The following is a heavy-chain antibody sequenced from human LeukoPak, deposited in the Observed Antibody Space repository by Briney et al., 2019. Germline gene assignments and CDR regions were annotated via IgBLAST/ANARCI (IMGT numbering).Heavy chain of an antibody. V-gene: IGHV4-39*07. J-gene: IGHJ4*02. CDR1: GGSISNYY. CDR2: MYSSGST. CDR3: ARSGSGYLRYYFDY. D-gene: IGHD5-12*01. Sequence: RSETLSLTCTVSGGSISNYYWGWIRQPPGKGLEWIGSMYSSGSTYYNPSLKSRVTISVDTSKNQSSLKLSSVTAADTAVYYCARSGSGYLRYYFDYWGQGTLVTVSS.